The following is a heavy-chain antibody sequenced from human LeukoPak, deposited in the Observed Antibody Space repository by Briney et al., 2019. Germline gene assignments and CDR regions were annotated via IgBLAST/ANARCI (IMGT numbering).Heavy chain of an antibody. Sequence: GGSLRLSCAASGFTFDDYAMHWVRQAPGKSLEWVSGISWNSGSIGYADSVKGRLTISRDNAKNSLYLQMNSLRAEDMALYYCAKARNYDILTPFFDYWGQGTLVTVSS. CDR1: GFTFDDYA. J-gene: IGHJ4*02. CDR2: ISWNSGSI. CDR3: AKARNYDILTPFFDY. D-gene: IGHD3-9*01. V-gene: IGHV3-9*03.